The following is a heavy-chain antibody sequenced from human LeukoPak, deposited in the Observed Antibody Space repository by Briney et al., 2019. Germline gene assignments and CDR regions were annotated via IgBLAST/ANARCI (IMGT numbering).Heavy chain of an antibody. CDR3: ARGVYTMVRGVAPYGMDV. V-gene: IGHV1-69*13. D-gene: IGHD3-10*01. J-gene: IGHJ6*04. Sequence: SVKVSCKASGGTFSSYAISWVRQAPGQGVEWMGGIIPIFGTANYAQKFQGRVTIAADESTSTAYMELSSLRSEDTAVYYCARGVYTMVRGVAPYGMDVWGKGTTVTGSS. CDR1: GGTFSSYA. CDR2: IIPIFGTA.